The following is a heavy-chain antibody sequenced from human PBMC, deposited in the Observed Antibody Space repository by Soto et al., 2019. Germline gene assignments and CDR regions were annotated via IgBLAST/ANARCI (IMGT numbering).Heavy chain of an antibody. V-gene: IGHV3-7*01. J-gene: IGHJ4*02. CDR1: GFTFSTYW. Sequence: EVQLVESGGGLVQPGGSLRLPCAASGFTFSTYWMTWVRQPPGKGLEWVASINQDGSERYYVDSVRGRFNISRDNAKNSLYLQMNSLRAEETAVYYCVCGGNFFVYWGQGTLVTVSP. D-gene: IGHD3-16*01. CDR2: INQDGSER. CDR3: VCGGNFFVY.